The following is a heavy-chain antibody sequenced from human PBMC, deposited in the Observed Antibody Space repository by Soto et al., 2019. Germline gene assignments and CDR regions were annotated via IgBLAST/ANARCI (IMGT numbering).Heavy chain of an antibody. V-gene: IGHV4-34*01. J-gene: IGHJ3*02. CDR2: INHSGST. Sequence: ASETLSLTCAVYGGSFSGYYWSWIRQPPGKGLEWIGEINHSGSTNYNPSLKSRVTISVDTSKNQFSLKLSSVSAADTAVYYCARRRTCSGGSCYFRRTFAIWGQGTLVTVSS. CDR3: ARRRTCSGGSCYFRRTFAI. D-gene: IGHD2-15*01. CDR1: GGSFSGYY.